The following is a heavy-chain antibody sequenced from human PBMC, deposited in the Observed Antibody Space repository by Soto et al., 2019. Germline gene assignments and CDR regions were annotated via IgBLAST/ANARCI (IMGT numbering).Heavy chain of an antibody. V-gene: IGHV4-59*01. D-gene: IGHD4-17*01. J-gene: IGHJ5*02. CDR3: ARDRRYGELDP. Sequence: SETLSLTCTVSGGSISSYYWSWIRQPPGKGLEWTGYIYYSGSTNYNPSLKSRVTISVDTSKNQFSLKLSSVTAADTAVYYCARDRRYGELDPWGQGTLVTVSS. CDR2: IYYSGST. CDR1: GGSISSYY.